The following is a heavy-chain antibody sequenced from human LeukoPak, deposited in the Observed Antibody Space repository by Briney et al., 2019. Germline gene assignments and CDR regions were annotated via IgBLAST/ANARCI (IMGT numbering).Heavy chain of an antibody. CDR2: ISGSGGST. V-gene: IGHV3-23*01. D-gene: IGHD3-3*01. Sequence: GGSLRLSCAASGFTFSSYAMSWVRQAPGKGLEWVSAISGSGGSTYYADSVKGRFTISRDNSKNTLYLQMNSLRAEDTAVYYCAKGITIFGVVIISYYGMDVWGQGTTVTASS. J-gene: IGHJ6*02. CDR1: GFTFSSYA. CDR3: AKGITIFGVVIISYYGMDV.